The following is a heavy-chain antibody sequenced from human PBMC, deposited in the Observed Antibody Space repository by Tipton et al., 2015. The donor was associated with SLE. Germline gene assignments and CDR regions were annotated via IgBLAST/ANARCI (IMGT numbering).Heavy chain of an antibody. D-gene: IGHD3-16*01. CDR3: VGFGPDAYYYYYMDV. Sequence: TLSLTCAVSGYSISSSSYYWGWIRQPPGKGLEWIGSIYYSGSTYYNPSLKSRVTISVDTSKNQFSLKLSSVTAADTAVYYCVGFGPDAYYYYYMDVWGKGTTVTVSS. CDR2: IYYSGST. CDR1: GYSISSSSYY. J-gene: IGHJ6*03. V-gene: IGHV4-39*01.